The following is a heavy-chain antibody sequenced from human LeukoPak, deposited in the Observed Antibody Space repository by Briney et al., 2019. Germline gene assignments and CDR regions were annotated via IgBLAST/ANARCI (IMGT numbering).Heavy chain of an antibody. J-gene: IGHJ5*02. Sequence: PSETLSLTCAVYGGSFSGYYWSWIRQPPGKGLEWIGEINHSGSTNYNPSLKSRVTISVDTSKNQFSLKLSSVTAADTAVYYCARGRVHYDFWSVDWFDPWGQGTLVTVSS. CDR2: INHSGST. CDR1: GGSFSGYY. V-gene: IGHV4-34*01. CDR3: ARGRVHYDFWSVDWFDP. D-gene: IGHD3-3*01.